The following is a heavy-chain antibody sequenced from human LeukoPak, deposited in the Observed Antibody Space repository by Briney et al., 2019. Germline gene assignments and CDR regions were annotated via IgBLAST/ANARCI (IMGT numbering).Heavy chain of an antibody. V-gene: IGHV4-34*01. CDR3: ARPSRKYTSGGYGPNWLDP. Sequence: SGTLSLTCAVYGGSFSGYYWSWIRQPPGKGLEWIGEINHSGSTNYNPSLKSRVTISVDTSKNQFSLKLSSLTAADTAVYYCARPSRKYTSGGYGPNWLDPWGQGTLVTVSS. J-gene: IGHJ5*02. D-gene: IGHD6-25*01. CDR1: GGSFSGYY. CDR2: INHSGST.